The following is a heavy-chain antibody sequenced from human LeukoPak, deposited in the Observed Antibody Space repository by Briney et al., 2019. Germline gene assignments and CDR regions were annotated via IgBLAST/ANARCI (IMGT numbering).Heavy chain of an antibody. CDR1: GFTFRTSG. J-gene: IGHJ4*02. CDR2: ISGSGVST. V-gene: IGHV3-23*01. Sequence: GSLRLSCAASGFTFRTSGMSWVRQAPGKGLEWVSAISGSGVSTYYADSVKGRFTISRDNSKSTLYLQMNSLRAEDTAVYYCAKEYGYTYGEFDYWGQGTLVTVSS. D-gene: IGHD5-18*01. CDR3: AKEYGYTYGEFDY.